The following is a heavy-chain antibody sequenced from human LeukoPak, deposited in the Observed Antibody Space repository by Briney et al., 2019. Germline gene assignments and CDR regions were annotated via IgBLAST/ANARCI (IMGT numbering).Heavy chain of an antibody. CDR2: INHSGST. J-gene: IGHJ4*02. Sequence: SETLSLTCAVYGGSFSGYYWSWIRQPPGKGLEWIGEINHSGSTNYNPSLKSRVTISVDTSKNQFSLKLSSVTAADTAVYYCARLSRDGYNYWDYWGQGTLVTVSS. CDR3: ARLSRDGYNYWDY. V-gene: IGHV4-34*01. CDR1: GGSFSGYY. D-gene: IGHD5-24*01.